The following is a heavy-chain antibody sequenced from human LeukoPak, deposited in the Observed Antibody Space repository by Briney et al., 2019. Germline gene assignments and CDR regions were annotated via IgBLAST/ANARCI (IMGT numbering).Heavy chain of an antibody. CDR1: GFIFSNYW. Sequence: GGSLRLSCAASGFIFSNYWMSWVRQAPGKGLEWVANIKQDGSEKFYADSVKGRFTISRGNAKNSLYLQMNSLRAEDTAVYSCARGLHPNTGYYDVGFWGQGTLVTVSS. J-gene: IGHJ4*02. V-gene: IGHV3-7*05. D-gene: IGHD1-26*01. CDR2: IKQDGSEK. CDR3: ARGLHPNTGYYDVGF.